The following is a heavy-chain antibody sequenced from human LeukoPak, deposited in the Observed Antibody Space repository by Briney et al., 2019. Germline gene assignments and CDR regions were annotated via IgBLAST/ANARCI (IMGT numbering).Heavy chain of an antibody. Sequence: GGSLRLSCAASGFTFSSYWMSWVRQAPGKGPEWVANIKQDGSEKYYVDSVKGRFTISRDNAKNSLYLQMNSLRAEDTAVYYCAKYPRGLLGNWFDPWGQGTLVTVSS. V-gene: IGHV3-7*03. CDR1: GFTFSSYW. CDR2: IKQDGSEK. D-gene: IGHD1-26*01. CDR3: AKYPRGLLGNWFDP. J-gene: IGHJ5*02.